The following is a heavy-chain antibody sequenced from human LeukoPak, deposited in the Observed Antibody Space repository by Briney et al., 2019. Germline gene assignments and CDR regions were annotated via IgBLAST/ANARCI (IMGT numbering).Heavy chain of an antibody. CDR3: AEKSGYSYGPYYYYMDV. D-gene: IGHD5-18*01. J-gene: IGHJ6*03. CDR2: IYYSGST. CDR1: GGAISSSSYY. V-gene: IGHV4-39*01. Sequence: PSETLSLTCTVSGGAISSSSYYWGWIRQPPGKGLEWIGRIYYSGSTYYNPSLKSRVTISVDTSKNQFSLKLSSLTAADMSVYYCAEKSGYSYGPYYYYMDVWGKGTTVTVSS.